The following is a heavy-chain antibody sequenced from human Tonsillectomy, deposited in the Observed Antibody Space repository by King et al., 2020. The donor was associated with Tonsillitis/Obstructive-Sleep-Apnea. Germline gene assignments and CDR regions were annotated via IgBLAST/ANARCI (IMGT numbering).Heavy chain of an antibody. V-gene: IGHV4-34*01. CDR2: VDHSGST. Sequence: VQLQQWGAGLFKPSETLSLTCAVYGGSFSGYYCSWIRHPPGKGLEWIGEVDHSGSTNYNPSLKSRVTMSVDTSKNQFSLRLSSVTAADTAVYYCARGGTYYDFWSSDSWGQGTLVTVSS. J-gene: IGHJ4*02. CDR1: GGSFSGYY. CDR3: ARGGTYYDFWSSDS. D-gene: IGHD3-3*01.